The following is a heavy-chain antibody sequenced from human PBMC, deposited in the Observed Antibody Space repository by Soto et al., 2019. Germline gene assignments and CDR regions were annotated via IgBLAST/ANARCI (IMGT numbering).Heavy chain of an antibody. CDR2: INPNSGGT. Sequence: ASVKVSCKASGYTFTGYYMHWVRQAPGQGLEWMGWINPNSGGTNYAQKFQGWVTMTRDTSISTAYMELSRLRSDDTAVYYCGRGRPNYDILTGFPDYWGQGTLVTVSS. CDR3: GRGRPNYDILTGFPDY. CDR1: GYTFTGYY. D-gene: IGHD3-9*01. J-gene: IGHJ4*02. V-gene: IGHV1-2*04.